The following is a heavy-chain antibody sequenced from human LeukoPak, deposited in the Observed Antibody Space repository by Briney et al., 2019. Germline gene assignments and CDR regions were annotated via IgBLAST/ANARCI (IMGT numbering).Heavy chain of an antibody. D-gene: IGHD6-13*01. J-gene: IGHJ6*02. CDR2: IYYSGST. V-gene: IGHV4-59*01. CDR1: GGSISSYY. CDR3: ARGIAARYYYYGMDV. Sequence: PSETLSLTCTVSGGSISSYYWSWIRQPPGKGLEWIGYIYYSGSTNYNPSLKSRVTISVDTSKNQFSLKLSFVTAADTAVYYCARGIAARYYYYGMDVWGQGTTVTVSS.